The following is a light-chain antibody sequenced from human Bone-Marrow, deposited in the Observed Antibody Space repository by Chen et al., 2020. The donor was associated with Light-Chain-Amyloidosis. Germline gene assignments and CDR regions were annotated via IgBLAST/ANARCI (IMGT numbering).Light chain of an antibody. V-gene: IGLV2-14*01. CDR1: SSDAGGDNH. CDR3: SSYTTTNTLV. Sequence: QSALTQPASVSGSPGQSITISCTGTSSDAGGDNHVSWYQQHPDKTPKLMIYEVTHRPSWVPDRFSGSKSDNTASLTISALQTEDEADYVCSSYTTTNTLVFGSGTRVTVL. J-gene: IGLJ1*01. CDR2: EVT.